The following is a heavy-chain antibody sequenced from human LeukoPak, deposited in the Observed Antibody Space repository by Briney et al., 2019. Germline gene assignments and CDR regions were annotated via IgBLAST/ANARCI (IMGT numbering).Heavy chain of an antibody. CDR2: IYSIGGT. Sequence: SPSETLSLTCTVSGGSIRRSRYYWGWIRQPPGKGLEWIGSIYSIGGTYYNPSLRSRVTMSVDTSKNQFSLKLTSVTAAETAVYHCGNFDLWGQGTMV. J-gene: IGHJ3*01. V-gene: IGHV4-39*01. CDR1: GGSIRRSRYY. CDR3: GNFDL.